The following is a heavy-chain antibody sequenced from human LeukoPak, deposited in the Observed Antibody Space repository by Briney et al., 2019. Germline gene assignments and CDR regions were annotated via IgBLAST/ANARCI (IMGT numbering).Heavy chain of an antibody. V-gene: IGHV4-34*01. CDR3: AREVLLWFGESPFDY. D-gene: IGHD3-10*01. CDR2: INHSGST. J-gene: IGHJ4*02. CDR1: GGSFSGYY. Sequence: SETLSLTCAVYGGSFSGYYWSWIRQPPGKGLEWIGEINHSGSTNYNPSLKSRVTISVDTSKNQFSLKPSSVTAADTAVYYCAREVLLWFGESPFDYWGQGTLVTVPS.